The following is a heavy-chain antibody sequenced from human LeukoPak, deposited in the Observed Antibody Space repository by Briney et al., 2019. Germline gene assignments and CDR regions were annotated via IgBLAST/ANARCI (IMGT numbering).Heavy chain of an antibody. V-gene: IGHV3-21*01. CDR3: ARGNVLRYFDCLRYYYYGMDV. D-gene: IGHD3-9*01. J-gene: IGHJ6*02. CDR2: ISSSSSYI. CDR1: GFTFSSYS. Sequence: PGGSLRLSCAASGFTFSSYSMNWVRQAPGKGLEWVSSISSSSSYIYYADSVKGRFTISRDNAKNSLYLQMNSLRAEDTAVYYCARGNVLRYFDCLRYYYYGMDVWGQGTTVTVSS.